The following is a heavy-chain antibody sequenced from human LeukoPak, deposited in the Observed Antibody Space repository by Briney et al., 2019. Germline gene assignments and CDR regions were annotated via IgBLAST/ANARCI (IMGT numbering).Heavy chain of an antibody. D-gene: IGHD3-22*01. J-gene: IGHJ4*02. CDR2: IKQDGSEK. CDR3: ARDYYDSSGYYSPLFDY. CDR1: GFIFSTFG. V-gene: IGHV3-7*01. Sequence: GGSLRLSCAASGFIFSTFGMHWVRQAPGKGLEWVANIKQDGSEKHYVDSVKGRFTISRDNAKNSLYLQMNSLRAEDTAVYYCARDYYDSSGYYSPLFDYWGQGTLVTVSS.